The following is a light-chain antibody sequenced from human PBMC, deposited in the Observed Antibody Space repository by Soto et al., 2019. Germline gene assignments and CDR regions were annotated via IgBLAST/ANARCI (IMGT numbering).Light chain of an antibody. Sequence: EIVLTQSPGTLSLSPGERATLSCRASQKISSSYLAWYQQKPGQAPRLLIYGASSRATGIPDRFSGSGSGTDLTLTISRLEPEDFAVYYCQQYGSLRWTFGQGTKVDIK. CDR1: QKISSSY. CDR2: GAS. CDR3: QQYGSLRWT. J-gene: IGKJ1*01. V-gene: IGKV3-20*01.